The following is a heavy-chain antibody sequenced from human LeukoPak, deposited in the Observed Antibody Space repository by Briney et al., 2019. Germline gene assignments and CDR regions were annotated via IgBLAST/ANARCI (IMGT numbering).Heavy chain of an antibody. CDR3: ARDWLLRYSEGGFDY. D-gene: IGHD3-9*01. V-gene: IGHV1-2*02. Sequence: ASVKVSCKASGYTFIGYYIHWVRQAPGQGLEWMGWINPNSGGTNYAQKFQGRVTMARDTSISTAYMELSRLRSDDTAMYYCARDWLLRYSEGGFDYWGQGTLVTVSS. J-gene: IGHJ4*02. CDR2: INPNSGGT. CDR1: GYTFIGYY.